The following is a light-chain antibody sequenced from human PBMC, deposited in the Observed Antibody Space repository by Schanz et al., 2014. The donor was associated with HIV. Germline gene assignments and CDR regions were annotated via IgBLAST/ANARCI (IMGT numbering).Light chain of an antibody. CDR2: LNSDGSH. CDR3: QTWDTGTHVL. CDR1: SGHSSYA. V-gene: IGLV4-69*01. J-gene: IGLJ2*01. Sequence: QPVLTQSPSASASLGASVKLTCTLSSGHSSYAIAWHQQQPEKGPRYLMKLNSDGSHSKGDGIPDRFSGSSSGAERYLTIFSLQSEDEADYYCQTWDTGTHVLFGGGTKLTVL.